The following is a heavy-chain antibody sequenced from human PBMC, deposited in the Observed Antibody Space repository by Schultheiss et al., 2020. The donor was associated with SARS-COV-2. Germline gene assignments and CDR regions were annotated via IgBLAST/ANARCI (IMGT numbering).Heavy chain of an antibody. Sequence: GGSLRLSCAASGFTFSSYAMSWVRQAPGKGLEWVSSISSSSSYIYYADSVKGRFTISRDNAKNSLYLQMNSLRAEDTAVYYCAKATYYDFWSGYYRGVGYFDYWGQGTLVTVSS. CDR2: ISSSSSYI. J-gene: IGHJ4*02. CDR1: GFTFSSYA. V-gene: IGHV3-21*04. D-gene: IGHD3-3*01. CDR3: AKATYYDFWSGYYRGVGYFDY.